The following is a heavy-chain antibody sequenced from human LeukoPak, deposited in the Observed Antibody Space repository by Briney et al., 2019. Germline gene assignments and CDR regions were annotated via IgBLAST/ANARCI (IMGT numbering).Heavy chain of an antibody. J-gene: IGHJ3*02. Sequence: PSETLSLTCAVYGGSLSGYYWSWIRQPPGKGLERIGEINHSGSTDYNPSLKSRVTISADTSKNQFSLKLSSVTAADTAVYYCASSPGGTGAFDIWGQGTKVTVSS. D-gene: IGHD1-1*01. V-gene: IGHV4-34*01. CDR3: ASSPGGTGAFDI. CDR1: GGSLSGYY. CDR2: INHSGST.